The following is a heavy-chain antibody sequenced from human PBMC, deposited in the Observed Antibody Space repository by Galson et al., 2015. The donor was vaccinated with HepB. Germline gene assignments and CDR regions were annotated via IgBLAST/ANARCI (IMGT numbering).Heavy chain of an antibody. CDR1: GNSFSGYI. CDR3: ASLIGGTYYFDY. V-gene: IGHV1-69*02. Sequence: SCKVSGNSFSGYIINWVRQAPGQGLEWMGRIIPILGITNYAQSLQGRVTITADKSTTTAYMELSSLRSEDTAIYYCASLIGGTYYFDYWGQGTLVTVSS. D-gene: IGHD1/OR15-1a*01. CDR2: IIPILGIT. J-gene: IGHJ4*02.